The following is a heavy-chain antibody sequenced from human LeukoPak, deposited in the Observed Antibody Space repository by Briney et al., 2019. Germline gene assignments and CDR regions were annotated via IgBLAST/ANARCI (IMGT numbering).Heavy chain of an antibody. V-gene: IGHV3-21*01. CDR2: ISSSSSYI. CDR3: ARSKDGNHFFDY. CDR1: GFTFSSYA. D-gene: IGHD5-24*01. J-gene: IGHJ4*02. Sequence: PGGSLRLSCAASGFTFSSYAMSWVRQAPGKGLEWVSSISSSSSYIYYADSMKGRFTISRDNAKNSLYLQMNSLRAEDTAVYYCARSKDGNHFFDYWGQGTLVTVSS.